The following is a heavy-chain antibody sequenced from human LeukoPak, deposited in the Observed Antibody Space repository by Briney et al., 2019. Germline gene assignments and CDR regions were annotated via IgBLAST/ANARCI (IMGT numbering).Heavy chain of an antibody. CDR2: IKSKTDGGTT. J-gene: IGHJ4*02. CDR1: GXTFNNAW. D-gene: IGHD3-22*01. V-gene: IGHV3-15*01. Sequence: GGSLRLSCAASGXTFNNAWMSWVRQAPGKGLEWVGRIKSKTDGGTTDYAAPVKGRFTISRDDSKNTLFLQMNSLKTEDTAVYYCTTPFPRYYDSSGYCHWAQGTLVTVSS. CDR3: TTPFPRYYDSSGYCH.